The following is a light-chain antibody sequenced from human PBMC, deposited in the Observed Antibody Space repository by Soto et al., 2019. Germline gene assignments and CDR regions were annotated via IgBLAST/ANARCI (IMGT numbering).Light chain of an antibody. CDR1: QSVSSY. J-gene: IGKJ4*01. V-gene: IGKV3-11*01. CDR2: DAS. Sequence: EIVLTQSPAILSLSPGERATLSCRASQSVSSYLAWYQQKPGQAPRLLIYDASNRATGIPARFSGSGSGTDFTLTISSLEPEDFAVYYCQQRSNWPRTFGGWTKVDIK. CDR3: QQRSNWPRT.